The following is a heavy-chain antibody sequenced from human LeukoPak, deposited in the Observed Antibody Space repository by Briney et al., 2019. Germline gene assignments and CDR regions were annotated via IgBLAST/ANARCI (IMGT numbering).Heavy chain of an antibody. CDR3: ARNIVTRPYYHGLDV. CDR1: GGSISSNSYY. CDR2: IYYSGST. Sequence: PSETLSLTCTVSGGSISSNSYYWGWVRQPPGKGLEWIGSIYYSGSTYYNPSLKSRVTISVDTSKNQFSPKLTSVTASDTGPYYCARNIVTRPYYHGLDVWGQGTTVTVS. V-gene: IGHV4-39*01. J-gene: IGHJ6*02. D-gene: IGHD6-6*01.